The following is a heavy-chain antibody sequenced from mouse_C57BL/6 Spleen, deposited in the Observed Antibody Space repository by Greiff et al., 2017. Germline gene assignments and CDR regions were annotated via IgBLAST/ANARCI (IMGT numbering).Heavy chain of an antibody. Sequence: QVQLQQSGPELVKPGASVTISCKASGYAFSSSWMNWVKQRPGKGLEWIGRIYPGDGDTNYNGKFKGKSTLTAHKSSSTAYMQLSSLTSEDSAVYFCENSPLFDYWGQGTTLTVSS. CDR2: IYPGDGDT. D-gene: IGHD6-1*01. J-gene: IGHJ2*01. V-gene: IGHV1-82*01. CDR3: ENSPLFDY. CDR1: GYAFSSSW.